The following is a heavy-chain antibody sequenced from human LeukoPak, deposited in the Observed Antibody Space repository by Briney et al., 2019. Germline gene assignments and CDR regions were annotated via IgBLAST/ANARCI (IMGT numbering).Heavy chain of an antibody. Sequence: GGSLRLSCAASGFTFNKYAMSWVRQAPGKGLEWVSGISDSGGSTYYADSVKGRFIISRDNSKNTLYLQMNSLRAEDTALYYCAKAWWNSHLGFDCWGQGTLVTVSS. V-gene: IGHV3-23*01. CDR3: AKAWWNSHLGFDC. CDR1: GFTFNKYA. CDR2: ISDSGGST. J-gene: IGHJ4*02. D-gene: IGHD2-15*01.